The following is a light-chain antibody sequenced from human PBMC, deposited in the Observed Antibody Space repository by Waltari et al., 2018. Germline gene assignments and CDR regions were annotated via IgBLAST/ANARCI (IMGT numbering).Light chain of an antibody. CDR3: QAWDSSTVI. V-gene: IGLV3-1*01. Sequence: SFELTQPPSVSVSPGQTASITCSGDNLGNKYACWYQQKPGQSPVLVIYQDTRRPSGIPDRFYGSNSVNTATLTISGTQAIDEADYYCQAWDSSTVIFGGGTKLTVL. J-gene: IGLJ2*01. CDR1: NLGNKY. CDR2: QDT.